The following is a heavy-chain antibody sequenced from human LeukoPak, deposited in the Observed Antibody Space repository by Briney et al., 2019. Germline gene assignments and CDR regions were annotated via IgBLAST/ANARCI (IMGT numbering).Heavy chain of an antibody. D-gene: IGHD2-8*01. Sequence: SETLSLTCTVSGGSISSSYWSWIRQPPGKGLEWIGYIYYSGSTNYNPSLKSRVTISVGTSKNQFSLKLSSVTAADTAVYYCARDFSPRTKYHYMDVWGKGTTVTVSS. CDR2: IYYSGST. CDR1: GGSISSSY. J-gene: IGHJ6*03. CDR3: ARDFSPRTKYHYMDV. V-gene: IGHV4-59*01.